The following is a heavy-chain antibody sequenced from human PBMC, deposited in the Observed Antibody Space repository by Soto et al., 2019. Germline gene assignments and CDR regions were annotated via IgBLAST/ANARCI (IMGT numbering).Heavy chain of an antibody. J-gene: IGHJ4*02. CDR2: IGTSPSTI. CDR1: GFTFSDYS. V-gene: IGHV3-48*02. D-gene: IGHD3-16*01. Sequence: AGGSLRLSCAASGFTFSDYSMNWVRQAPGKGLEWVSYIGTSPSTISYADSLKGRFTITRDNAKNSLYLEMHSLRDEDTAVYYCARDAHYAFDYWGQGTLVTVSS. CDR3: ARDAHYAFDY.